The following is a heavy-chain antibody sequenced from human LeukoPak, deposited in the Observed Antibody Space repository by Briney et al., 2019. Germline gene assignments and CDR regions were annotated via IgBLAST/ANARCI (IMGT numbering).Heavy chain of an antibody. CDR2: IYYSGST. D-gene: IGHD3-3*01. J-gene: IGHJ4*02. CDR1: GGSISSYY. Sequence: SETLSLTCTVSGGSISSYYWSWIRQPPGKGLEWIGYIYYSGSTNYNPSLKSRVTISVDTSKNQFSLKLSSVTAADTAVYYCARGRSDRYDYDFWSGYPLDYFDYWGQGTLVTVSS. V-gene: IGHV4-59*08. CDR3: ARGRSDRYDYDFWSGYPLDYFDY.